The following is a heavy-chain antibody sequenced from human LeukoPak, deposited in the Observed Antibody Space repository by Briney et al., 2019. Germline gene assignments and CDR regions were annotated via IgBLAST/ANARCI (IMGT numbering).Heavy chain of an antibody. D-gene: IGHD6-19*01. CDR2: INNGVPT. J-gene: IGHJ4*02. CDR3: VQTTGWPGFDY. V-gene: IGHV4-4*09. Sequence: PSETLSLTCTTSGVSISRFYWSWVRQPPGKGLEWIANINNGVPTFFNPSLKSRATISVDTSKGQFSLQLASVTAADTAVYYCVQTTGWPGFDYWGQGILVTVSS. CDR1: GVSISRFY.